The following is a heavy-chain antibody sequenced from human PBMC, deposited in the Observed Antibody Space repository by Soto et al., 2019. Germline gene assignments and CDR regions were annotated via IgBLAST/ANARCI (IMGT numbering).Heavy chain of an antibody. CDR3: ARVRGGGIEYFFDS. CDR1: GYTFTRYN. J-gene: IGHJ4*02. CDR2: INPSGGTT. Sequence: ASVKVSCKASGYTFTRYNVNWVRQAPGQGLEWMAIINPSGGTTYYVQKFEGRVTLTTDTSTSTVYMELSSLRSDDTAVYYCARVRGGGIEYFFDSWGQGTLVTVSS. D-gene: IGHD2-15*01. V-gene: IGHV1-46*01.